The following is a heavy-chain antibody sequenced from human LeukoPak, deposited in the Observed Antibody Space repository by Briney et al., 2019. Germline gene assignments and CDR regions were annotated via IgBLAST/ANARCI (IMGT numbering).Heavy chain of an antibody. Sequence: PGGSLRPSCAASGFTFSSYEMNWVRQAPGKGLEWVSYISSSGSTIYYADSVKGRFTISRDNAKNSLYLQMNSLRAEDTAVYYCARDKPQHGPGAFDIWGQGTMVTVSS. CDR1: GFTFSSYE. CDR2: ISSSGSTI. CDR3: ARDKPQHGPGAFDI. J-gene: IGHJ3*02. V-gene: IGHV3-48*03. D-gene: IGHD2-2*01.